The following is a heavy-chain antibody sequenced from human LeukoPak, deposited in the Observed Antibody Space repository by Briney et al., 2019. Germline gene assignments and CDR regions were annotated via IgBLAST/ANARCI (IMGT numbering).Heavy chain of an antibody. D-gene: IGHD5-24*01. V-gene: IGHV4-31*03. CDR2: IYYSGST. J-gene: IGHJ4*02. CDR1: GGSISSGGYY. Sequence: SQTLSPTCTVSGGSISSGGYYWSWIRQHPGKGLEWIGYIYYSGSTYYNPSLKSRVTISVDTSKNQFSLKLSSVTAADTAVYYCARDPIRNYYFDYWGQGTLVTVSS. CDR3: ARDPIRNYYFDY.